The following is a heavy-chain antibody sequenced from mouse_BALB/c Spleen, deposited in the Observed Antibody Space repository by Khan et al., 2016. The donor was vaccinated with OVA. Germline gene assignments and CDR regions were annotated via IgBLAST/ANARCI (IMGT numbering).Heavy chain of an antibody. J-gene: IGHJ3*01. D-gene: IGHD2-1*01. CDR2: INTYTGAP. CDR1: GYTFTNYG. CDR3: ARSNGNYWFAY. Sequence: QIQLVQSGPELKKPGETVKISCKASGYTFTNYGMNWVKQAPGKGLKWMGWINTYTGAPTYADDFKGRFAFSLETSASPAYLQINNLKDEDTATYFCARSNGNYWFAYWGQGTLVTVAA. V-gene: IGHV9-3-1*01.